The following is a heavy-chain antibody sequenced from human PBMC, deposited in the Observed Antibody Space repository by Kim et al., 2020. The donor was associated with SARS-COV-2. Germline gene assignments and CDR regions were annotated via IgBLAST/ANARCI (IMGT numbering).Heavy chain of an antibody. CDR1: GGSISSYY. CDR3: ARVTSGYSDNWPSLVLDY. D-gene: IGHD5-12*01. CDR2: IYYSGST. J-gene: IGHJ4*02. Sequence: SETLSLTCTVSGGSISSYYWSWIRQPPGKGLEWIGYIYYSGSTNYNPSLKSRVTISVDTSKNQFSLKLSSVTAADTAVYYCARVTSGYSDNWPSLVLDYWGQRTLGTVSS. V-gene: IGHV4-59*08.